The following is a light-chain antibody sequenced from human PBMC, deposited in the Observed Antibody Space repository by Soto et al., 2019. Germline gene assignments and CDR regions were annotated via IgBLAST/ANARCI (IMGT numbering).Light chain of an antibody. V-gene: IGKV3-11*01. Sequence: EIVLTQSPATLSLSPGERATLSCRASQSVSKYLAWYQQKPGQAPRLLIYDASNRATGIPARFSGSGSGTDLPLTISSLEAEDFAVYFCQQRSNWRGTFGGGTKVESK. CDR3: QQRSNWRGT. J-gene: IGKJ4*01. CDR2: DAS. CDR1: QSVSKY.